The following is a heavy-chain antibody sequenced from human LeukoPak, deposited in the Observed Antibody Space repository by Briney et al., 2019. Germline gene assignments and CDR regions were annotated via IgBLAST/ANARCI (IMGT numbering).Heavy chain of an antibody. CDR3: ARGYSSGFDSCDY. J-gene: IGHJ4*02. V-gene: IGHV1-69*01. D-gene: IGHD6-19*01. CDR2: IIPIFGTV. Sequence: GSSVKVSCKASGGTFSSYAISWVRQAPGQGLEWMGGIIPIFGTVNYAQKFQGRVTITADESTSTAYMELSSLRSEDTAVYYCARGYSSGFDSCDYWGQGTLVTVSS. CDR1: GGTFSSYA.